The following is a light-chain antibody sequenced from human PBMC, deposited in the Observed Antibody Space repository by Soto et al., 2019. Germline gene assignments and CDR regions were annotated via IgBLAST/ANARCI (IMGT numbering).Light chain of an antibody. CDR1: QTVSNN. CDR2: NAS. CDR3: QQYNNWPPYT. J-gene: IGKJ2*01. Sequence: EIVMTQSPATLSVSPGERATLSCRASQTVSNNLAWYQQKPGRAPRLLIYNASARATGIPARFSGSGSGTEFTLTISSLQSEDFAVYYCQQYNNWPPYTFGQGTNLKIK. V-gene: IGKV3-15*01.